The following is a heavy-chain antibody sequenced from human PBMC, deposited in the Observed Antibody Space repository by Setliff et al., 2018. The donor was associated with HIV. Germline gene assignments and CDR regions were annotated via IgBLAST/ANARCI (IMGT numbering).Heavy chain of an antibody. Sequence: SETLSLTCTVSGGSISRYYWSWIRQSPGKGLEFIGYMHSSGSTNYNLSLETRVTLSVDTSKSQFSLKLTSVTASDTAMYYCARPIPYGLDWYFDLWGRGTLGTVS. CDR2: MHSSGST. J-gene: IGHJ2*01. CDR1: GGSISRYY. D-gene: IGHD4-17*01. CDR3: ARPIPYGLDWYFDL. V-gene: IGHV4-4*09.